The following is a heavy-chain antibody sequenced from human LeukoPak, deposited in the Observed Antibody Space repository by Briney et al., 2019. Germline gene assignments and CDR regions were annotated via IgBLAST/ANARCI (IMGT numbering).Heavy chain of an antibody. CDR1: GFTFGDYA. D-gene: IGHD2-15*01. Sequence: PGRSLRLSCTASGFTFGDYAINRVRQAPGKGLEWVGFIRSKAYGGTTEDAASVKGRFTISRDDSKSIAYLQMNSLKTEDTAVYYCTRVRYCSGGSCSFDPWGQGTLVTVSS. CDR3: TRVRYCSGGSCSFDP. V-gene: IGHV3-49*04. J-gene: IGHJ5*02. CDR2: IRSKAYGGTT.